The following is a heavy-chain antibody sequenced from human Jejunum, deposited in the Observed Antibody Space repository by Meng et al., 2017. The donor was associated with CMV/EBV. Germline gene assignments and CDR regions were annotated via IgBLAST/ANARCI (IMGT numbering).Heavy chain of an antibody. CDR2: IYYTGST. Sequence: QLTLQELGPELVKPSETLSLLCTVSGDSISSSNYYWGWIRQSPGKGLEWIGSIYYTGSTYYNPSLKSRLTISIDTSKNQFSLKLSSVTAADTAIYYCARGLSTSSSGYWGQGTLVTVSS. V-gene: IGHV4-39*07. CDR1: GDSISSSNYY. J-gene: IGHJ4*02. D-gene: IGHD6-6*01. CDR3: ARGLSTSSSGY.